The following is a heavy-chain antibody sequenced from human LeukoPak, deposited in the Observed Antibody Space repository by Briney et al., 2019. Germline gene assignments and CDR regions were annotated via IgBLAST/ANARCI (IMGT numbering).Heavy chain of an antibody. CDR1: GFTFSSYA. CDR2: ISGSGGST. J-gene: IGHJ5*02. Sequence: PGGSLRLSCAASGFTFSSYAMSWVRQAPGKGLEWVSAISGSGGSTYYADSVKGQFTISRDNSKNTLYLQMNSLRAEDTAVYYCAKIQSGAQGHDYGDSPGSWGQGTLVTVSS. CDR3: AKIQSGAQGHDYGDSPGS. D-gene: IGHD4-17*01. V-gene: IGHV3-23*01.